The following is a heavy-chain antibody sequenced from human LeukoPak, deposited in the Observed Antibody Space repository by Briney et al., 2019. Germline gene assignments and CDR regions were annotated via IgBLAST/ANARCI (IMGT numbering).Heavy chain of an antibody. J-gene: IGHJ4*02. CDR1: GFTFSSYG. V-gene: IGHV3-30*02. CDR2: IRYDGSNK. Sequence: PGGSLRLSCAASGFTFSSYGMHWVRQAPGKGLEWVAFIRYDGSNKYYADSVKGRFTISRDNSKNTLYLQMNSLRAEDTAVYYCAKSDTAMASHTYFDYWGQGTLVTVSS. D-gene: IGHD5-18*01. CDR3: AKSDTAMASHTYFDY.